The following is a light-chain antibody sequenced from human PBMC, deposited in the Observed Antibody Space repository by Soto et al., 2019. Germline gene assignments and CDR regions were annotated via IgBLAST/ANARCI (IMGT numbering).Light chain of an antibody. CDR1: SSDVGGYNY. V-gene: IGLV2-14*03. CDR2: EVS. Sequence: QAVVTQPASASGSPGPSITISCTGTSSDVGGYNYVSWYQPHPGQAPKLMIYEVSNRASGISNRFSGSKSGNTASLTISGLQDEDEADYYCHSFTSSGTLWVLGGGTKLTVL. J-gene: IGLJ3*02. CDR3: HSFTSSGTLWV.